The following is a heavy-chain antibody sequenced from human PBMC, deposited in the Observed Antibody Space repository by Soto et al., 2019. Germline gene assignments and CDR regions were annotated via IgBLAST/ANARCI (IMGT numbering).Heavy chain of an antibody. CDR1: GYTFTSYG. J-gene: IGHJ3*02. D-gene: IGHD1-7*01. Sequence: QVPLVQSGAEVKKPGASVKVSCKASGYTFTSYGISWVRQAPGQGLEWMGWISAYNGNTNYAQKLQGRVTMTTDTSTSTAYMELRSLRSDDTAVYYCARDYVAWNFVRLGNAFDIWGQGTMVTVSS. V-gene: IGHV1-18*01. CDR2: ISAYNGNT. CDR3: ARDYVAWNFVRLGNAFDI.